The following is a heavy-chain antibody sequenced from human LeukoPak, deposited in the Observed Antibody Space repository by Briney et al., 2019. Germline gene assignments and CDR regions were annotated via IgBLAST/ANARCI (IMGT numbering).Heavy chain of an antibody. V-gene: IGHV1-46*01. CDR2: INPSGGST. D-gene: IGHD3-10*01. J-gene: IGHJ6*03. CDR3: ARDKGGLLWFGDLKPYYYYMDV. Sequence: GASVKVSCKASGYTFTSYYMHWVRQAPGQGLEWMGIINPSGGSTSYAQKFQGRVTMTRDTSTSTVYMELSSLRSEDTAVYYCARDKGGLLWFGDLKPYYYYMDVWGKGTTVTISS. CDR1: GYTFTSYY.